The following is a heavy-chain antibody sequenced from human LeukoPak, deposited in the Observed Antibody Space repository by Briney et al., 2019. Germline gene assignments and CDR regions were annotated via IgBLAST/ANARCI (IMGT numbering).Heavy chain of an antibody. CDR3: ARGESQIIWFGENYFDY. V-gene: IGHV4-34*01. D-gene: IGHD3-10*01. CDR1: GGSFSGYY. CDR2: INHSGST. Sequence: PSETLSLTCAVYGGSFSGYYWSWIRQPPGKGLECIGEINHSGSTNYNPSLKSRVTISVDTSKNQFSLKLRSVTAADTAVYYCARGESQIIWFGENYFDYWGQGTLVTVSS. J-gene: IGHJ4*02.